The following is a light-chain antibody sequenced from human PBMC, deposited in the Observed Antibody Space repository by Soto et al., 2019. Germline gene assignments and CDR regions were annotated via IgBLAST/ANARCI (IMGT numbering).Light chain of an antibody. V-gene: IGKV3-15*01. CDR3: QQYNNWPS. J-gene: IGKJ5*01. CDR2: GAS. CDR1: QILSNN. Sequence: ESVSPQRRWTLHLSPGERATLSCRASQILSNNYLAWYQQKPGQAPRLLISGASTGATGIPARFSGSGSGTEFTLTISSLQSEDCAIYYCQQYNNWPSFGQGTRLEI.